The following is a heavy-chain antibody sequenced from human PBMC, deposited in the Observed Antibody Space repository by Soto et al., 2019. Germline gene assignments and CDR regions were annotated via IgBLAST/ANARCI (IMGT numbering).Heavy chain of an antibody. J-gene: IGHJ4*02. V-gene: IGHV3-74*01. CDR3: ARKEPTSSWSPLDY. D-gene: IGHD6-13*01. Sequence: EVQLVESGGGSAQPGGSLRLSCAASGFTCSSCWMHWVRQAPGEGLVWVSRISADGSSTYYPDSVRGRFTMSRDNAKNTLYRQANSLKAEDTAVYYCARKEPTSSWSPLDYWGQRTLVTVSS. CDR2: ISADGSST. CDR1: GFTCSSCW.